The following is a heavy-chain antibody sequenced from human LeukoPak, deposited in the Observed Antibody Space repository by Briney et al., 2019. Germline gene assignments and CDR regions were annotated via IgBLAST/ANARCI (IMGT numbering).Heavy chain of an antibody. V-gene: IGHV4-34*01. Sequence: SETLSLTCAVYGGSFSGYYWSWIRQPPGKGLEWIGEINHSGSTNYNPSLKSRVTISVDTSKNQFSLKLSSVTAADTAVYYCARQPRGGSYRAFFDYWGQGTLVTVSS. J-gene: IGHJ4*02. CDR2: INHSGST. CDR3: ARQPRGGSYRAFFDY. CDR1: GGSFSGYY. D-gene: IGHD1-26*01.